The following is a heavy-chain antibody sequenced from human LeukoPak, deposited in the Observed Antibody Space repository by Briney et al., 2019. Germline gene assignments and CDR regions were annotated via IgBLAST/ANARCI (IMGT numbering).Heavy chain of an antibody. D-gene: IGHD2-2*02. CDR2: MNPNSGNT. V-gene: IGHV1-8*03. Sequence: GASVKVSCKASGGTFSSYASSWVRQATGQGLEWMGWMNPNSGNTGYAQKFQGRVTITTDESTSTAYMELSSLRSEDTAVYYCARDLGCSSTSCYTDGYNWFDPWGQGTLVTVSS. J-gene: IGHJ5*02. CDR1: GGTFSSYA. CDR3: ARDLGCSSTSCYTDGYNWFDP.